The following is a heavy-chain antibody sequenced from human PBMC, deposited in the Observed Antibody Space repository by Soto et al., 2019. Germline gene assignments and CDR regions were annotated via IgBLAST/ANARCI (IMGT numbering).Heavy chain of an antibody. D-gene: IGHD3-3*01. CDR3: ARVGYDFWSAQDRYYYGMDV. CDR2: IWYDGSNK. Sequence: QVQLVESGGGVVRPGRSLRLSCAASGFTFSSYGMHWVRQAPGKGLEWVAVIWYDGSNKYYADSVKGRFTISRDNSKNTLYLQMNSLRAEDTAVYYCARVGYDFWSAQDRYYYGMDVWGQGTTVTVSS. J-gene: IGHJ6*02. CDR1: GFTFSSYG. V-gene: IGHV3-33*01.